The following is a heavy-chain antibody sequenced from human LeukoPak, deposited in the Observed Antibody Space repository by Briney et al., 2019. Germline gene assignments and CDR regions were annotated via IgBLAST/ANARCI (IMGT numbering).Heavy chain of an antibody. D-gene: IGHD3-10*01. V-gene: IGHV5-51*01. CDR2: IYPGDSGT. CDR1: GYSFTSYW. Sequence: GESLKISCKGSGYSFTSYWIGWVRQMPGKGLEWMGIIYPGDSGTRYSPSFQGQVTISADKSISTAYLQWSSLKASDTAMYYCARIATMVRGVIIALDYWGQGTLVTVSS. CDR3: ARIATMVRGVIIALDY. J-gene: IGHJ4*02.